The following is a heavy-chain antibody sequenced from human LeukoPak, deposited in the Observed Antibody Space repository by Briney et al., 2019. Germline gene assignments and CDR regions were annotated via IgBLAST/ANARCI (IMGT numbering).Heavy chain of an antibody. J-gene: IGHJ4*02. CDR2: IDSNGSNT. V-gene: IGHV3-21*01. CDR1: GFTFSRYT. Sequence: GGSLRLSCAASGFTFSRYTMNWVRQAPGRGLEWVSSIDSNGSNTIYADSVKGRFTISRDNAENSLFLQMNSLRTEDTAVYYCVRECLPLAGLFYFDYWGQGALVTVSS. CDR3: VRECLPLAGLFYFDY. D-gene: IGHD6-19*01.